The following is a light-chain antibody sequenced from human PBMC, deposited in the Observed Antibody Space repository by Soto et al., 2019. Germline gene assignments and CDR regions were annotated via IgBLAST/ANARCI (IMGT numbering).Light chain of an antibody. CDR3: QQRSTWPLA. Sequence: EIVLTQSPATLSLSPGERATLSCRASQSVSRYLAWYQQKPGQAPRLLIYDASNRATGIPARFSGSGSGTDFRLTISSLEPEDFAVYYCQQRSTWPLAFGGGTKVQIK. J-gene: IGKJ4*01. CDR1: QSVSRY. CDR2: DAS. V-gene: IGKV3-11*01.